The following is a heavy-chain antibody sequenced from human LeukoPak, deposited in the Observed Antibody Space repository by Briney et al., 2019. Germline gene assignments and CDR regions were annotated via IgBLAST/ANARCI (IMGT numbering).Heavy chain of an antibody. Sequence: KTSETLSLTCTVSGGSISSYYWSWIRQPPGKGLEWIGYIYYSGSTNYNPSLKSRVTISVDTSKNQFSLKLSSVTAADTAMYYCARVSRGNSVGGDYWGQGTLVTVSS. J-gene: IGHJ4*02. V-gene: IGHV4-59*01. CDR2: IYYSGST. D-gene: IGHD4-23*01. CDR3: ARVSRGNSVGGDY. CDR1: GGSISSYY.